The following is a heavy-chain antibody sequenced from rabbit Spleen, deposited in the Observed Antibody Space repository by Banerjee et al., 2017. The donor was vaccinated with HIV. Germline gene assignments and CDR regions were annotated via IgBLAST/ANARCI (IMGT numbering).Heavy chain of an antibody. CDR3: ARDSAGREDFNL. J-gene: IGHJ4*01. CDR2: IDVGKSGNT. CDR1: GLDLSASYW. V-gene: IGHV1S45*01. Sequence: QEQLVESGGGLVKPGASLTLTCKASGLDLSASYWICWVRQAPGKGLEWIACIDVGKSGNTYFANWAKGRFTISKTSSTTVTLQMTSLTAADTATYFCARDSAGREDFNLWGQGTLVTVS. D-gene: IGHD4-2*01.